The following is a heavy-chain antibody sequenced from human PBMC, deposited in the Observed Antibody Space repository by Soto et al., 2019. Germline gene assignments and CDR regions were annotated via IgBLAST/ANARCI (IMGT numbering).Heavy chain of an antibody. D-gene: IGHD5-12*01. CDR1: GFPFDDYT. V-gene: IGHV3-43*01. CDR2: ISWDGGST. CDR3: AIDGYDYYYYYGLDV. J-gene: IGHJ6*02. Sequence: EVQLVESGGAVVQPGGSLRLSCAASGFPFDDYTMHWVRQAPGKGLEWVSLISWDGGSTDYADSVKGRFTISRDNSKKSLFLEMNSLRTEDTALYYCAIDGYDYYYYYGLDVWGQGTTVTVSS.